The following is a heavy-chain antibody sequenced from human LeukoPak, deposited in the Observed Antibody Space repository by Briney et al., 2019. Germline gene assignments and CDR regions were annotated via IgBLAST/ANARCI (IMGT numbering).Heavy chain of an antibody. D-gene: IGHD5-18*01. V-gene: IGHV3-21*01. CDR2: ISSSSSYI. J-gene: IGHJ5*02. CDR1: GFTFSSYS. Sequence: GGSLRLSCAASGFTFSSYSMNWVRQAPGKGLEWVSSISSSSSYIYYADSVKGRFAISRDNAKNSLYLQMNSLRAEDTAVYYCARHSYENWFDPWGQGTLVTVSS. CDR3: ARHSYENWFDP.